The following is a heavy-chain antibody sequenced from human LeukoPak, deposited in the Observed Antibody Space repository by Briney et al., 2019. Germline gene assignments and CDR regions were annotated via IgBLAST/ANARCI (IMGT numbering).Heavy chain of an antibody. CDR2: IYFSVPP. CDR3: ARDFRRYGLQRRYWYFDL. J-gene: IGHJ2*01. D-gene: IGHD3-10*01. CDR1: VDSISSGDSY. Sequence: LCLSPTVPVDSISSGDSYGSWIRQPAGKWLEWLGRIYFSVPPNFHPSLMSRVTISVDTSKNQFSLRLNSVTAADTAVYYCARDFRRYGLQRRYWYFDLRGRGTLVTVPS. V-gene: IGHV4-61*02.